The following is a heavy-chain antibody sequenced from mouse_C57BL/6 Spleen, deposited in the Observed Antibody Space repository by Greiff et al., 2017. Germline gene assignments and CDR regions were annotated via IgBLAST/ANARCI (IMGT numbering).Heavy chain of an antibody. CDR1: GYSFTSYW. CDR2: IYPGNSDT. J-gene: IGHJ2*01. CDR3: TRSGDGYYFDY. Sequence: EVQLQQSGPVLARPGASVKMSCKTSGYSFTSYWMHWVKQRPGQGLEWIGAIYPGNSDTSYNQKFKGKAKLTAVTSASTAYMELSSLTNEDAAVYYCTRSGDGYYFDYWGQGTTLTVSS. V-gene: IGHV1-5*01. D-gene: IGHD2-3*01.